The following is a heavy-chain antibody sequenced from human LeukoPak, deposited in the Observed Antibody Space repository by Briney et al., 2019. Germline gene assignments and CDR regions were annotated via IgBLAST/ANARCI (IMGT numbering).Heavy chain of an antibody. CDR3: ARSPVFSSGSYYKGNYFDY. V-gene: IGHV1-69*13. CDR2: IIPIFGTA. CDR1: GGTFSSYA. D-gene: IGHD3-10*01. Sequence: ASVKVSCKASGGTFSSYAISWVRQAPGQGLEWMGGIIPIFGTANYAQKFQGRVTITADESTSTAHMELSSLRSEDTAVYYCARSPVFSSGSYYKGNYFDYWGQGTLVTVSS. J-gene: IGHJ4*02.